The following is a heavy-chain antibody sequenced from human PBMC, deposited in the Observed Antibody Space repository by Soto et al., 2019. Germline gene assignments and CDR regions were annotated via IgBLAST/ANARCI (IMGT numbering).Heavy chain of an antibody. CDR3: AGGGGRQQLTFDS. CDR1: GYTFRDYQ. CDR2: INPNSGGT. V-gene: IGHV1-2*04. J-gene: IGHJ4*02. D-gene: IGHD6-13*01. Sequence: QVQLVQSGAEVKKPGASVKVSCKASGYTFRDYQVHWVRQAPGQGLEWMGWINPNSGGTNYAKKFQDWVTMTRDTSISTAYMEVRRPRSDATAFSYCAGGGGRQQLTFDSGGQGTLVTVSS.